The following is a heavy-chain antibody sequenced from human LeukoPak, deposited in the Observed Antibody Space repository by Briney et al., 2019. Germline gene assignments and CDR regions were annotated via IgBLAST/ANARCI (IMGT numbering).Heavy chain of an antibody. D-gene: IGHD6-13*01. CDR3: ARDLPAIAATGGLNWFDP. CDR1: GGSISSTSYC. CDR2: ISYSGNTYT. Sequence: KPSETLSLTCTVSGGSISSTSYCWAWIRQPPGKTLEWIVSISYSGNTYTYYTPSLKSRVTISVDPSKNQFSLKVKSVTAADTAVYYCARDLPAIAATGGLNWFDPWGQGTLVTVSS. J-gene: IGHJ5*02. V-gene: IGHV4-39*07.